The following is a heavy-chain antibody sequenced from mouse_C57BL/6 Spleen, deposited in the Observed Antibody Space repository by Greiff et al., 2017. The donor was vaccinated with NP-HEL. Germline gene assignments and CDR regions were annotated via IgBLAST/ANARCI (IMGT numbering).Heavy chain of an antibody. D-gene: IGHD1-1*01. CDR2: INPYNGGT. Sequence: EVKLQESGPVLVKPGASVKMSCKASGYTFTDYYMNWVKQSHGKSLEWIGVINPYNGGTSYNQKFKGKATLTVDKSSSTAYMELNSLTSEDSAVYYCARHYYYGSSSHFDYWGQGTTLTVSS. V-gene: IGHV1-19*01. J-gene: IGHJ2*01. CDR3: ARHYYYGSSSHFDY. CDR1: GYTFTDYY.